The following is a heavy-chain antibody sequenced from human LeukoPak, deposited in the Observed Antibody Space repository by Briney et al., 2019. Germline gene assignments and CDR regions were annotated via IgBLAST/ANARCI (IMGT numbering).Heavy chain of an antibody. CDR3: ARLCLGELSPTPDYYYYGMDV. CDR1: GYTFTSYG. Sequence: GASVKVSCKASGYTFTSYGISWVRQAPGQGLEWMGWISAYNGNTNYAQKLQGRVTMTTDTSTSTAYMELRSLRSDDTAVYYCARLCLGELSPTPDYYYYGMDVWGKGTTVTVSS. V-gene: IGHV1-18*04. D-gene: IGHD3-16*02. J-gene: IGHJ6*04. CDR2: ISAYNGNT.